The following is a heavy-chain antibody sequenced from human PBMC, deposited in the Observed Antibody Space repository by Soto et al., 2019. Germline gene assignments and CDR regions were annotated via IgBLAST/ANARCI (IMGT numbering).Heavy chain of an antibody. Sequence: QVQLQESGPGLVKPSQTLSLTCTVSGGSISSGGYYWSWIRQHPGKGLEWIGYIYYGGSTYYNPTLKGRVTISVDTSKNQFSLKLSSVTAADTAVYYCARDLGVRWGAFDIWGQGTMVTVSS. D-gene: IGHD4-17*01. CDR1: GGSISSGGYY. V-gene: IGHV4-31*03. CDR2: IYYGGST. J-gene: IGHJ3*02. CDR3: ARDLGVRWGAFDI.